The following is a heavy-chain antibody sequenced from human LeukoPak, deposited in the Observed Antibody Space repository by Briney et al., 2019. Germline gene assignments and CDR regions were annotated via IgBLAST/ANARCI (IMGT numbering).Heavy chain of an antibody. CDR1: GFTFSSYA. D-gene: IGHD3-10*01. CDR3: ARDQVGTYYYGSGSYYRFDP. CDR2: INQDGSEK. Sequence: GGSLRLSCAASGFTFSSYAMSWVRQAPGKGLEWVANINQDGSEKYYVDSVKGRFTISRDNAKNSLYLQMNSLRAEDTAVYYCARDQVGTYYYGSGSYYRFDPWGQGTLVTVSS. V-gene: IGHV3-7*01. J-gene: IGHJ5*02.